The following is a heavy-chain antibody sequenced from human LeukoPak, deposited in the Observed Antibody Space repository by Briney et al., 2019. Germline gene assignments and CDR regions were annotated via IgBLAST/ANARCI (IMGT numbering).Heavy chain of an antibody. D-gene: IGHD1-1*01. CDR2: TSPASGAT. CDR3: LNEHGG. V-gene: IGHV1-2*02. J-gene: IGHJ4*02. CDR1: GYTFTGSY. Sequence: EASVKVSRKTSGYTFTGSYMHWVRQAPGQGFEWIGWTSPASGATKYAQNFQGRVTLTTDTSITTAYMELSSLTSDDTASYYCLNEHGGWGQGTPVTVSS.